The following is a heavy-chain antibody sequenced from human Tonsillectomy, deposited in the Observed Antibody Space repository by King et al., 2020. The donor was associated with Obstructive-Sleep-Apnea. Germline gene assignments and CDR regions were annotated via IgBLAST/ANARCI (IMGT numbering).Heavy chain of an antibody. CDR1: GFTFSSYS. J-gene: IGHJ4*02. Sequence: EVQLVESGGGLVKPGGSLRLSCAASGFTFSSYSMNWVRQAPGKGLEWVSSISSSSSYIYYADSVKGRFTISRDNAKNSLYLQMNSLRAEDTAVYYCAREGVFSVWGSYRYTFDYWGQGTLVTVSS. CDR2: ISSSSSYI. CDR3: AREGVFSVWGSYRYTFDY. D-gene: IGHD3-16*02. V-gene: IGHV3-21*01.